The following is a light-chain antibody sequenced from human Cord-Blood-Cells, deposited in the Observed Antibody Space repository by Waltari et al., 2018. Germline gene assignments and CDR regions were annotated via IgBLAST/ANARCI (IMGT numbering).Light chain of an antibody. Sequence: QSALTQPPSPSGSPGQSVTTSCPGTSSDVGGSNYVSWYQQHPGTAPKLMIYEVSKRPSGVPDRFSGSKSGNTASLTVSGLQAEDEADYYCSSYAGSNNLVFGGGTKLTVL. J-gene: IGLJ3*02. V-gene: IGLV2-8*01. CDR2: EVS. CDR1: SSDVGGSNY. CDR3: SSYAGSNNLV.